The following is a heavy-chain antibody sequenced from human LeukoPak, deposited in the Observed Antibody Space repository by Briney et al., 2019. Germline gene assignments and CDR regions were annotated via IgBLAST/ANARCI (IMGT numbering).Heavy chain of an antibody. J-gene: IGHJ4*02. D-gene: IGHD3-10*01. CDR3: ATVLLWFGEHRGLDY. CDR2: IYYSGST. CDR1: GGSISSYY. Sequence: PSETLSLTCTVSGGSISSYYWGWIRQPPGKGLEWIGSIYYSGSTYYNPSLKSRVTISVDTSKNQFSLKLSSVTAADTAVYYCATVLLWFGEHRGLDYWGQGTLVTVSS. V-gene: IGHV4-39*01.